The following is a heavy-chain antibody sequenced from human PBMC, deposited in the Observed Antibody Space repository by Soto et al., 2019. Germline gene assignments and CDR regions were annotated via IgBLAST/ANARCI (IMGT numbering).Heavy chain of an antibody. J-gene: IGHJ4*02. CDR2: IRSKAYGGTT. CDR1: GFTFCDYA. Sequence: SLRLSCTASGFTFCDYAMSWFRQAPGKGLEWVGFIRSKAYGGTTEYAASVKGRFTISRDDSKSIAYLQMNSLKTEDTAVYYCTRGGDFWSGSPRPYDYWGQGTLVTVSS. CDR3: TRGGDFWSGSPRPYDY. D-gene: IGHD3-3*01. V-gene: IGHV3-49*03.